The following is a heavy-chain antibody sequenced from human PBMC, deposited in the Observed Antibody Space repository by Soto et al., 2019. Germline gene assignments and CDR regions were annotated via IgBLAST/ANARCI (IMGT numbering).Heavy chain of an antibody. CDR1: GYTFTTYQ. CDR2: INPSGGST. Sequence: ASVKVSCKASGYTFTTYQIHWVRQAPGQGLEWMGTINPSGGSTSYAQRVQGRVTMIRDTSTSTVYVDLNSLRSEDTALYYCARGDSNGWHFDSWGQGTLVTVSS. CDR3: ARGDSNGWHFDS. D-gene: IGHD6-19*01. V-gene: IGHV1-46*01. J-gene: IGHJ4*02.